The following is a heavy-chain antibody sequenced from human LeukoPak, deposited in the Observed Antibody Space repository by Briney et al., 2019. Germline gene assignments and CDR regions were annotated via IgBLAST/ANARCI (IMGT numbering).Heavy chain of an antibody. Sequence: ASVKVSCKASGYTFTGYYMHWVRQAPGQGLEWMGWINPNSGGTNYAQKFQGRVTMTRDTSISTAYMELSRLRSDDTAVYYCARAPGYGSGSYYREDYWGQGTLVTVSS. J-gene: IGHJ4*02. D-gene: IGHD3-10*01. CDR1: GYTFTGYY. CDR2: INPNSGGT. V-gene: IGHV1-2*02. CDR3: ARAPGYGSGSYYREDY.